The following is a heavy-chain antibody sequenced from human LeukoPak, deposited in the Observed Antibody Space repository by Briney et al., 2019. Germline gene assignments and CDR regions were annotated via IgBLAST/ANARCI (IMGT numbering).Heavy chain of an antibody. Sequence: GGSLKLSCAASGFTFSGSDMHWVRQASGKGLEWVGRIRIKTNSYATAYAASVKGRFTISRDDSKNTAYLQMNTLRAEDTAVYYCARDPQYSYDDTGTFDSWGQGTLVTVSS. CDR3: ARDPQYSYDDTGTFDS. V-gene: IGHV3-73*01. J-gene: IGHJ4*02. CDR2: IRIKTNSYAT. D-gene: IGHD3-22*01. CDR1: GFTFSGSD.